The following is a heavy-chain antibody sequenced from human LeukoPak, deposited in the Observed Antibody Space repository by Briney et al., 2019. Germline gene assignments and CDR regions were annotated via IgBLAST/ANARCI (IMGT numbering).Heavy chain of an antibody. CDR1: GFTFSSYA. D-gene: IGHD1-26*01. CDR3: VRWIASGSGIYWYFDV. V-gene: IGHV3-23*01. Sequence: GGSLRLSCAASGFTFSSYAMSWVRQAPGKGLEWVSAISGSGGSTYYADSVKGRFTISRDNSKNTLYLQMNSLRAEDTAVYYCVRWIASGSGIYWYFDVWGRGTLVTVSS. CDR2: ISGSGGST. J-gene: IGHJ2*01.